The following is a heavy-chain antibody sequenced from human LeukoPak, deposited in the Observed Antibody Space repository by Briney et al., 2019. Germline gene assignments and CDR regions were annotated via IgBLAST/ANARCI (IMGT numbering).Heavy chain of an antibody. J-gene: IGHJ4*02. D-gene: IGHD3-3*01. Sequence: GGSLRLSCAASGFTFDDYAMHWVRQAPGEGLEWVSGISWNSGSIGYADSVKGRFTISRDNAKNSLYLQMNSLRAEDTALYYCAKGLRTPSITIFGVVSDWGQGTLVTVSS. CDR3: AKGLRTPSITIFGVVSD. CDR1: GFTFDDYA. CDR2: ISWNSGSI. V-gene: IGHV3-9*01.